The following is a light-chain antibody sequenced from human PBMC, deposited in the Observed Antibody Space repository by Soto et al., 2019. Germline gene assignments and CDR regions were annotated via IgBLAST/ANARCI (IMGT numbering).Light chain of an antibody. J-gene: IGKJ4*01. CDR3: QRYNNWPLT. Sequence: DMVMTQSPATLSVSPGERATLSCRASQSVSSSLAWYQQKPGRSPRLLIYGASTRAIGIPARFSGSGSGTEFTLTINSLQSEDFAVYYCQRYNNWPLTFGGGTKVDIK. CDR1: QSVSSS. V-gene: IGKV3-15*01. CDR2: GAS.